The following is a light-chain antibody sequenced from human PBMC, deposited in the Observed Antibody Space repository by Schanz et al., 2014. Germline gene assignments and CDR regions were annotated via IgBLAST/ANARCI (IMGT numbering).Light chain of an antibody. Sequence: QSALTQPRSVSGSPGQSVTISCTGTSSDVGGYNYVSWYQQHPGKAPKVMIYEGSKRPSGVSDRFSGSKSGNTASLTISGLQTEDEADYYCSSYTSSSTLIFGGGTKLTVL. CDR2: EGS. CDR1: SSDVGGYNY. J-gene: IGLJ2*01. CDR3: SSYTSSSTLI. V-gene: IGLV2-14*01.